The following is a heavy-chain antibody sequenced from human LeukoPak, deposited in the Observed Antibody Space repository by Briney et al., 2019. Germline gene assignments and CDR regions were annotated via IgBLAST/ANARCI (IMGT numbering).Heavy chain of an antibody. J-gene: IGHJ4*02. V-gene: IGHV1-46*01. CDR1: GYTFTSYY. Sequence: ASVKVSCKASGYTFTSYYMHWVRQAHGQGLEWMGIINPRGGSRSYAQKFQGRVTMTRDTSKSTVYMDLSSLRSDDTAVYYCARGGGSGGSGIFYWGQGTLVTVSS. D-gene: IGHD2-15*01. CDR3: ARGGGSGGSGIFY. CDR2: INPRGGSR.